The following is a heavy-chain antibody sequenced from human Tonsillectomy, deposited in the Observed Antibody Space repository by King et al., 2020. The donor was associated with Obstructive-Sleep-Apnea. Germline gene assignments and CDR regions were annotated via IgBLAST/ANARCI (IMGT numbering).Heavy chain of an antibody. J-gene: IGHJ6*02. CDR3: ARNNYGDYSLFYDLDV. CDR1: GLTFTRNS. D-gene: IGHD4-17*01. V-gene: IGHV3-30*04. CDR2: ISFDGSNK. Sequence: VQLVESGGGVVQPGRSLRLSCVASGLTFTRNSIHWVRQAPGKGLVWVAVISFDGSNKYYADSVKGRFTISSDISKSTFYLQMNSLRTEDTAMYYCARNNYGDYSLFYDLDVWGQGTTVTVSS.